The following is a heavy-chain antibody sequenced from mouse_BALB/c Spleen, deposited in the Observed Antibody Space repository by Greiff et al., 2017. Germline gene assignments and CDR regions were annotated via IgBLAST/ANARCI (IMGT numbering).Heavy chain of an antibody. Sequence: EVMLVESGGGLVQPGGSLRLSCATSGFTFTDYYMSWVRQPPGKALEWLGFIRNKANGYTTEYSASVKGRFTISRDNSQSILYLQMNTLRAEDSATYYCARDNYAGDDWGQGTTLTVSS. CDR2: IRNKANGYTT. CDR1: GFTFTDYY. D-gene: IGHD2-4*01. J-gene: IGHJ2*01. V-gene: IGHV7-3*02. CDR3: ARDNYAGDD.